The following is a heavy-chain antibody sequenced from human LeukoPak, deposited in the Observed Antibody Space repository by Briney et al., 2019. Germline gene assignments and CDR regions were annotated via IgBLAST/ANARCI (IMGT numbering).Heavy chain of an antibody. D-gene: IGHD3-9*01. CDR3: ARDRLFRRLVIMEGHNWFDP. J-gene: IGHJ5*02. CDR2: INTNTGNP. V-gene: IGHV7-4-1*02. CDR1: GYTFTSYD. Sequence: GASVKVSCKASGYTFTSYDINWVRQAPGQGLEWMGWINTNTGNPTYAQGFTGRFVFSLDTSVSTAYLQISSLKAEDTAVYYCARDRLFRRLVIMEGHNWFDPWGQGTLVTVSS.